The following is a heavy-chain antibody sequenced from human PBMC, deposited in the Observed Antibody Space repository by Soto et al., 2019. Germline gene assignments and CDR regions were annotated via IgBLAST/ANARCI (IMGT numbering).Heavy chain of an antibody. CDR3: AKDLSGSGPY. J-gene: IGHJ4*02. CDR1: GFTFSSYG. CDR2: ISYDGSNK. Sequence: TGGSLRLSCAASGFTFSSYGMHWVRQAPGKGLEWMAVISYDGSNKYYADSVKGRFTISRDNSKNTLYLQMNSLRAEDTAVYYCAKDLSGSGPYWGQGTLVTVSS. D-gene: IGHD3-10*01. V-gene: IGHV3-30*18.